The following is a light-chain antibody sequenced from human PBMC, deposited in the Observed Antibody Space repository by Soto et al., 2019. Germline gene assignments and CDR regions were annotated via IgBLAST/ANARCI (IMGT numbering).Light chain of an antibody. V-gene: IGKV1-9*01. CDR2: GTF. Sequence: IQLTQSPSSLSASVGDRVSITCRASQDIKSYLAWYRQKQGKAPKLLISGTFTLQSGVPSRFNGSGSGTDFTLTISRLQPEDFATDCCQHLNNYPPFTFGPGTKVDLE. CDR1: QDIKSY. J-gene: IGKJ3*01. CDR3: QHLNNYPPFT.